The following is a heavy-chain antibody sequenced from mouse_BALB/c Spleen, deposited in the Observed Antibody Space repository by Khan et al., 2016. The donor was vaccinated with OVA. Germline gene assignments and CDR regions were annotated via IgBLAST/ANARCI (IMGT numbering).Heavy chain of an antibody. D-gene: IGHD1-1*02. CDR2: IWSGGIT. CDR1: GFSLTSYG. CDR3: ARNRNGYFDY. J-gene: IGHJ2*01. Sequence: QVQLQQSGPGLVQPSQSLSITCTVSGFSLTSYGVHWVRQSPGKGLEWLGVIWSGGITDYNATFISRLSISKDISKSQVFFKMNSLKANDTAIYYCARNRNGYFDYWGQGTTLTVSS. V-gene: IGHV2-2*02.